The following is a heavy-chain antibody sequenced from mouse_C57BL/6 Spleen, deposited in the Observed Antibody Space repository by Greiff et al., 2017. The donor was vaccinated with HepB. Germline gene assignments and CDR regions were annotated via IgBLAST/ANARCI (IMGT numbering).Heavy chain of an antibody. CDR2: INPYNGGT. J-gene: IGHJ4*01. CDR3: ASYYLYAMDY. Sequence: EVKLQESGPVLVKPGASVKMSCKASGYTFTDYYMNWVKQSHGKSLEWIGVINPYNGGTSYNQKFKGKATLTVDKSSSTAYMELNSLTSEDSAVYYCASYYLYAMDYWGQGTSVTVSS. CDR1: GYTFTDYY. V-gene: IGHV1-19*01. D-gene: IGHD1-1*01.